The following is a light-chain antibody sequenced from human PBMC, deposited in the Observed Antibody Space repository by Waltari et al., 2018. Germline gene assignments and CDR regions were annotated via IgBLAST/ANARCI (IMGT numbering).Light chain of an antibody. V-gene: IGKV3-11*01. Sequence: EIVLTQSPATLSLSPGEIATLSCRASQSVSSYLAWYQQKPGQAPRLLIYDASNRATGIPARFSGSGSGTDFTLTISSLEPEDFAVYYCQQRSNWPPLTFGQGTKVEIK. CDR1: QSVSSY. CDR2: DAS. CDR3: QQRSNWPPLT. J-gene: IGKJ1*01.